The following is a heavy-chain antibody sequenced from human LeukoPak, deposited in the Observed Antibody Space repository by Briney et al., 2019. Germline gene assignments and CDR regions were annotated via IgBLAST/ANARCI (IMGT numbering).Heavy chain of an antibody. CDR2: IKQDGSEK. Sequence: GGSLRLSCAASGFTFSSYWMSWVRQAPGKGLEWVANIKQDGSEKYYVDSVKGRFTISRDNAKNSLYLQMNSLRAEDTAVYYCARGPYSSSRYYYYYYMDVWGKGTTVTVSS. V-gene: IGHV3-7*01. CDR3: ARGPYSSSRYYYYYYMDV. D-gene: IGHD6-6*01. CDR1: GFTFSSYW. J-gene: IGHJ6*03.